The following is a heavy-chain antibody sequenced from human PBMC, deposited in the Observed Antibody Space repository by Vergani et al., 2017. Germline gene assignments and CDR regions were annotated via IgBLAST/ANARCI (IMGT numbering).Heavy chain of an antibody. CDR2: IKQDGSEK. CDR1: GFTFSIYW. Sequence: EVQLVESGGGLVQPGGSLRLSCAASGFTFSIYWMSWVRQAPGKGLEWVANIKQDGSEKYYVDSVKGRFTISRDNAKNSLYLQMNSLRAEDTAVYYCARDGVAAAGTHPLRYYYYYGMDVWGQ. CDR3: ARDGVAAAGTHPLRYYYYYGMDV. D-gene: IGHD6-13*01. J-gene: IGHJ6*02. V-gene: IGHV3-7*01.